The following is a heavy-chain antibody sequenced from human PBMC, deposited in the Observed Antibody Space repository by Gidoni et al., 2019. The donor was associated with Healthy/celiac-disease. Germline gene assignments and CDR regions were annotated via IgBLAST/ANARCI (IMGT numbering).Heavy chain of an antibody. J-gene: IGHJ3*02. CDR1: GFTFSSYS. Sequence: EVQLVESGGGLVKPGGSLILSCAASGFTFSSYSMNWVRQAPGKGLEWVSSISSSSSYIYYADSVKGRFTISRDNAKNSLYLQMNSLRAEDTAVYYCARDGGLVAFDIWGQGTMVTVSS. CDR3: ARDGGLVAFDI. CDR2: ISSSSSYI. D-gene: IGHD3-16*01. V-gene: IGHV3-21*01.